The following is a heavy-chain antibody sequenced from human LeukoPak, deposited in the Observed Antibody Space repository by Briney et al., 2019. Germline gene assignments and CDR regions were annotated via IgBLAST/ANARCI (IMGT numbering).Heavy chain of an antibody. V-gene: IGHV3-11*06. CDR1: GFTFSNYY. CDR2: ISGSSSYT. Sequence: PGRSLRLSCAASGFTFSNYYMSWIRQAPGKGLEWVSYISGSSSYTNSADSVKGRFTISRDNAKNSLYLQMNSLRAEDTAVYYCARDRGENYDSSGYYDYWGQGTLVIVSS. CDR3: ARDRGENYDSSGYYDY. J-gene: IGHJ4*02. D-gene: IGHD3-22*01.